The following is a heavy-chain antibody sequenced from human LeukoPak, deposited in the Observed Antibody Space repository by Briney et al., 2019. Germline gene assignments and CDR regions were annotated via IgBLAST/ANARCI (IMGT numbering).Heavy chain of an antibody. D-gene: IGHD2-15*01. V-gene: IGHV1-2*02. J-gene: IGHJ4*02. CDR2: INPNSGGT. CDR3: ARGRCSGGSCYSHTDY. Sequence: ASVKVSCKASGYTFTGYYMHWVRQAPGQGLEWMGWINPNSGGTNYAQKFQGRVTMTRDTSISTAYMELSRLRSDDTAVYYYARGRCSGGSCYSHTDYWGQGTLVTVSS. CDR1: GYTFTGYY.